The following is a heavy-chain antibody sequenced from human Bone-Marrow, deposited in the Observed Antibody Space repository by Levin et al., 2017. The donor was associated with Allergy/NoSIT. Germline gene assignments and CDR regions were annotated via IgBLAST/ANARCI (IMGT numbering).Heavy chain of an antibody. CDR2: ISSSSSYT. Sequence: GGSLRLSCTASGFTFSDYYMSWIRQAPGKGLEWVSYISSSSSYTNYADSVKGRFTISRDNAKNSLYLQMNSLRAEDTAVYYCARFFPIWFGEFHYWGQGTLVTVSS. J-gene: IGHJ4*02. CDR1: GFTFSDYY. V-gene: IGHV3-11*03. CDR3: ARFFPIWFGEFHY. D-gene: IGHD3-10*01.